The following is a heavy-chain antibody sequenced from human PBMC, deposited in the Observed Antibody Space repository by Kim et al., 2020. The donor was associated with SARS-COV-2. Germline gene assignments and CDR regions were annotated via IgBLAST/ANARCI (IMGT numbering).Heavy chain of an antibody. CDR3: ARDVDERGIAVAGYFDY. CDR2: ISYDGSNK. Sequence: GGSLRLSCAASGFTFSSYGMHWVRQAPGKGLEWVAVISYDGSNKYYADSVKGRFTISRDNSKNTLYLQMNSLRAEDTAVYYCARDVDERGIAVAGYFDYWGQGTLVTVSS. D-gene: IGHD6-19*01. V-gene: IGHV3-33*05. CDR1: GFTFSSYG. J-gene: IGHJ4*02.